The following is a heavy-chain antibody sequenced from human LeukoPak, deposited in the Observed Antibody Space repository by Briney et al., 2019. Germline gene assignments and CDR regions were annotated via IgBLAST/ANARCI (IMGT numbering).Heavy chain of an antibody. CDR3: ARLRGTGTTYYYFDY. V-gene: IGHV1-69*13. CDR1: GGTFSSYA. Sequence: SVKVSCKASGGTFSSYAISWVRQAPGQGLEWMGGIIPIFGTANYAQKSQGRVTITADESTSTAYMELSSLRSEDTAVYYCARLRGTGTTYYYFDYWGQGTLVTVSS. J-gene: IGHJ4*02. D-gene: IGHD1-7*01. CDR2: IIPIFGTA.